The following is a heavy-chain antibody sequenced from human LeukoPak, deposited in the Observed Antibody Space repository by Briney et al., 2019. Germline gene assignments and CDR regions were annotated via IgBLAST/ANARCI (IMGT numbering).Heavy chain of an antibody. D-gene: IGHD6-19*01. CDR1: GYTFTGYY. V-gene: IGHV1-2*06. CDR2: INPNTGGT. J-gene: IGHJ4*02. CDR3: AREKESVAGRELDY. Sequence: ASVKVSCKASGYTFTGYYIHWVRQAPGQGLEWMGRINPNTGGTNYAQKFRGRVTMTRVTSISTAYMELSSLRSDDTAVYYCAREKESVAGRELDYWGQGTLVTVSS.